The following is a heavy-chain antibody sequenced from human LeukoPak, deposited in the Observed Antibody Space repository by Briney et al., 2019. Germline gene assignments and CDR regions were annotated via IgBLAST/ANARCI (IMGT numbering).Heavy chain of an antibody. Sequence: GGSLRLSCAASGFRFGDYWMTWARHVPGKGLEWVANIKQDGAENHYAESVEGRFIISRDNAKNSLYLEMDSLKVEDTAVYYCARVGAWDLQRVFDYWGQGTLVTVSS. J-gene: IGHJ4*02. CDR1: GFRFGDYW. D-gene: IGHD1-26*01. CDR3: ARVGAWDLQRVFDY. CDR2: IKQDGAEN. V-gene: IGHV3-7*01.